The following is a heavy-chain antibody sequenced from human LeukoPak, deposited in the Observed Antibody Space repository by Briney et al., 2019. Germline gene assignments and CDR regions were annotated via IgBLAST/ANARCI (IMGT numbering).Heavy chain of an antibody. CDR2: IKQDGSEK. Sequence: GGSLRLSCAASGFTFSVFWMSWVRQAPGKGLEWVANIKQDGSEKYYVDSVKGRFTISRDNDNNSMYLQINSLRAEDTAVYFCSRSLDYLGQGALVTVSS. CDR3: SRSLDY. V-gene: IGHV3-7*01. J-gene: IGHJ4*02. CDR1: GFTFSVFW.